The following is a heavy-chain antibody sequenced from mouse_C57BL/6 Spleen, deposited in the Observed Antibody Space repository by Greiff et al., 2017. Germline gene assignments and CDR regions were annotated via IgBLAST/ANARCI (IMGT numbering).Heavy chain of an antibody. CDR2: IRNKANNHAT. V-gene: IGHV6-6*01. CDR1: GFTFSDAW. J-gene: IGHJ4*01. Sequence: DVKLQESGGGLVQPGGSMTLSCAASGFTFSDAWMDWVRQSPEKGLEWVAEIRNKANNHATYYAESVKGRFTISRDDYKSSVYLQMNSLRAEDTGIYYCTRENYSIHYAMDYWGQGTSVTVSS. CDR3: TRENYSIHYAMDY. D-gene: IGHD2-5*01.